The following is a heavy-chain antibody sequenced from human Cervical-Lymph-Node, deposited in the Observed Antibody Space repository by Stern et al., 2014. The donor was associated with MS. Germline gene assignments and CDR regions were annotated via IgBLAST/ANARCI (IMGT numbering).Heavy chain of an antibody. CDR3: ARPAAARYFDY. Sequence: QVQLVQSGGGVVQPGRSLRLSCATSGFTFGRHSMHWVRQAPGKGLEWVAIISYDGSSQTYADSVKGRFTISRSNSNNTLYLQMNSLRVEDTAMYYCARPAAARYFDYWGQGSQVTVSS. V-gene: IGHV3-30-3*01. D-gene: IGHD6-25*01. CDR1: GFTFGRHS. J-gene: IGHJ4*02. CDR2: ISYDGSSQ.